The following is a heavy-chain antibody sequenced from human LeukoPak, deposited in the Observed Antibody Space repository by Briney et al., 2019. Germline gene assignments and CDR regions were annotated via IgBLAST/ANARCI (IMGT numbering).Heavy chain of an antibody. CDR1: GFSFSDYY. CDR3: ARVMGNYAPDY. J-gene: IGHJ4*02. V-gene: IGHV3-11*04. CDR2: ISSSGDTM. D-gene: IGHD1-7*01. Sequence: KPGGSLRLSCAASGFSFSDYYMSWIRQAPGKGLEWVSYISSSGDTMSYADSVKGRFTISRDNAKNSLYLQMSSLRAEDAAISYWARVMGNYAPDYWGQGALVPVSS.